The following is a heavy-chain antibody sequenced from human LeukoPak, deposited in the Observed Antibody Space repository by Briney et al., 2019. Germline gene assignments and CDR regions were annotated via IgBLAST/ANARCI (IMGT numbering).Heavy chain of an antibody. J-gene: IGHJ4*02. Sequence: ASVKVSCKASGYTFTSYYMHWVRQAPGQGLEWMGIINPRGGSTSYAQKFQGRVTMTRDTSTSTVYMELSSLRSEDTAVYYCARDAEYYYDSSGHYFDYWGQGTLVTVSS. CDR3: ARDAEYYYDSSGHYFDY. D-gene: IGHD3-22*01. CDR1: GYTFTSYY. V-gene: IGHV1-46*01. CDR2: INPRGGST.